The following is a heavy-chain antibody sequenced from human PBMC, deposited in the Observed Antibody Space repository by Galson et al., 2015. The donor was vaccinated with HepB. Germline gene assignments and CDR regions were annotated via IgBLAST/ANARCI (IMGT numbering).Heavy chain of an antibody. Sequence: SLRLSCAASGFTFSSYSMNWVRQAPGKGLEWVSSISSSSSYIYYADSVKGRFTISRDNAKNSLYLQMNSLRAEDTAVYYCARVSRPGYCSSTSCPNWFDPWGQGTLVTVSS. CDR2: ISSSSSYI. CDR3: ARVSRPGYCSSTSCPNWFDP. CDR1: GFTFSSYS. J-gene: IGHJ5*02. D-gene: IGHD2-2*01. V-gene: IGHV3-21*01.